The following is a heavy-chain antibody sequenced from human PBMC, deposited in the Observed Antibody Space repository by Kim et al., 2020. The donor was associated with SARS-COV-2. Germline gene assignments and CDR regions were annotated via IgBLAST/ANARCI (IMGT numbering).Heavy chain of an antibody. CDR3: AKVARPGRYNWFDP. V-gene: IGHV3-23*01. D-gene: IGHD2-2*01. J-gene: IGHJ5*02. Sequence: ADSVKCRFTITRDNSKNTLYLQMNSLRAEDTAVYYCAKVARPGRYNWFDPWGQGTLVTVSS.